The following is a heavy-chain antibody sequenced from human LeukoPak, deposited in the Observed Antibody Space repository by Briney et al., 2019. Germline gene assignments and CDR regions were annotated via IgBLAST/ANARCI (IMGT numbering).Heavy chain of an antibody. CDR1: GGSISSGDYY. D-gene: IGHD3-10*01. J-gene: IGHJ4*02. CDR3: ARGSGMVRGVSFDY. CDR2: IYYSGST. V-gene: IGHV4-30-4*01. Sequence: SETLSRTCTVSGGSISSGDYYWSWIRQPPGEGLEWIGYIYYSGSTYYNPSLKSRVTISVDTSKNQFSLKLSSVTAADRAVYYCARGSGMVRGVSFDYWGQGTLVTVSS.